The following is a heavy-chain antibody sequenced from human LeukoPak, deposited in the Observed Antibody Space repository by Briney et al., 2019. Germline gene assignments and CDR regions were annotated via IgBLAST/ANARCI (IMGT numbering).Heavy chain of an antibody. CDR1: GYSFTSYW. Sequence: GESLKISCEGSGYSFTSYWIGWVRQMPGKGLEWMGIIYPGDSDTRYSPSFQGQVTISADKSISTAYLQWSSLKTSDTAMYYCARVVQSFGPRYYDYWGQGTLATVSS. V-gene: IGHV5-51*01. D-gene: IGHD2-15*01. CDR3: ARVVQSFGPRYYDY. CDR2: IYPGDSDT. J-gene: IGHJ4*02.